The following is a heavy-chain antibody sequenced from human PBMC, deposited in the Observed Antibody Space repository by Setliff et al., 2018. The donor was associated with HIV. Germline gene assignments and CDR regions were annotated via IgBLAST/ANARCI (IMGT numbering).Heavy chain of an antibody. J-gene: IGHJ4*02. D-gene: IGHD3-22*01. V-gene: IGHV4-39*07. CDR2: IYYSGST. CDR1: GGSINTGSYY. Sequence: PSETLSLTCTVSGGSINTGSYYWGWIRQPPGKGLESIGTIYYSGSTYYKSSLKSRLTISVDTSKKQFSLKLSSVSAADTAVYYCARAADYHDSSGYWAPPRYFDYWGQGTLVTVSS. CDR3: ARAADYHDSSGYWAPPRYFDY.